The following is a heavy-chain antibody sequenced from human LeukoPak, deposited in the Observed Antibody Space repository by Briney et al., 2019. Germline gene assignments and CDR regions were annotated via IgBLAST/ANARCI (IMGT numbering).Heavy chain of an antibody. Sequence: ASVKVSCKASGYTFTSYYMHWVRQASGQGLEWMGIINPSGGSTSYAQKFQGRVTMTRDMSTSTVYMELSSLRSEDTAVYYCARDNSMRDTAWWFDPWGQGTLVTVSS. CDR1: GYTFTSYY. V-gene: IGHV1-46*01. CDR2: INPSGGST. D-gene: IGHD2-21*02. CDR3: ARDNSMRDTAWWFDP. J-gene: IGHJ5*02.